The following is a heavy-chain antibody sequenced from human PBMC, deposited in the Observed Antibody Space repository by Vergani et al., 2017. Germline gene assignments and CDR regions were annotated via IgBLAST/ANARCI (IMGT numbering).Heavy chain of an antibody. CDR2: IWYDGTNK. CDR1: GFTFSSYG. J-gene: IGHJ3*02. CDR3: ARDRTGIGAAAEAFDI. Sequence: QVQLVESGGGVVQPGRSLRLSCVPSGFTFSSYGIHWVRQAPGKGLEWGALIWYDGTNKYYADSWKGRFTISRDISKNAVFLQMNSLRVEDTAVYYCARDRTGIGAAAEAFDIWGQGTMVTVSS. V-gene: IGHV3-33*01. D-gene: IGHD6-13*01.